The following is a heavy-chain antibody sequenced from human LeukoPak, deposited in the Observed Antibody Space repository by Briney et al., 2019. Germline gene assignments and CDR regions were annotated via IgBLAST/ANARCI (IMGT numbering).Heavy chain of an antibody. CDR3: AKDSVRYSSGPVGAFDI. V-gene: IGHV3-30*18. Sequence: PGRSLRLSCAASGFTFSSYGMHWVRQAPGKGLEWVAVISYDGSNKYYADSVKGRFTISRDNSKNTLYLQMNSLRAEDTAVYYCAKDSVRYSSGPVGAFDIWGQGTMVTVSS. CDR2: ISYDGSNK. D-gene: IGHD6-19*01. CDR1: GFTFSSYG. J-gene: IGHJ3*02.